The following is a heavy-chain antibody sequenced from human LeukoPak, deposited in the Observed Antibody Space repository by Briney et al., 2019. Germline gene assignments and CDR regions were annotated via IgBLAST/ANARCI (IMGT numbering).Heavy chain of an antibody. CDR1: GFTFSTYS. Sequence: GGSLRLSCAASGFTFSTYSMNWDRQAPGRGLEWVSSITTSTTVPHIFYADSVTGRFTISRDNADNSLFLQMNSLRAEDMAVYYCARALGVHPDYYYGMDVWGQGTTVTVSS. CDR2: ITTSTTVPHI. V-gene: IGHV3-21*01. J-gene: IGHJ6*02. CDR3: ARALGVHPDYYYGMDV. D-gene: IGHD3-16*01.